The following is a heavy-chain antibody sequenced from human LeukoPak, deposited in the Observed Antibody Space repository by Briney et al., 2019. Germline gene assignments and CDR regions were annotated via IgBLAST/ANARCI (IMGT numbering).Heavy chain of an antibody. Sequence: GGSLRLSCEASGFTFDDYGMSWVRQPPGKGLEWVSGINRNGGSTDYADSVKGRITISRDNAKNSHFLQMNSLRVEDTALYYCARGFRNGPFDCWGQGTLVTVSS. D-gene: IGHD2-8*01. CDR2: INRNGGST. CDR1: GFTFDDYG. V-gene: IGHV3-20*04. J-gene: IGHJ4*02. CDR3: ARGFRNGPFDC.